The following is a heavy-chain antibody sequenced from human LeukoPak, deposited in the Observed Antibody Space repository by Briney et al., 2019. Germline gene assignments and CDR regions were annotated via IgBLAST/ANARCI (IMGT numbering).Heavy chain of an antibody. CDR2: INHSGST. D-gene: IGHD3-9*01. CDR1: GGSISGYY. J-gene: IGHJ4*02. V-gene: IGHV4-34*01. Sequence: SETLSLTCTVSGGSISGYYWSWIRQPPGKGLEWIGEINHSGSTNYNPSLKSRVTISVDTSKNQFSLKLSSVTAADTAVYYCARAPETGHFDYWGQGTLVTVSS. CDR3: ARAPETGHFDY.